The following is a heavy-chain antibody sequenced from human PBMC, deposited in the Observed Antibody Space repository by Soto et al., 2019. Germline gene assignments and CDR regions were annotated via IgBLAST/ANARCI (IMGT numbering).Heavy chain of an antibody. V-gene: IGHV1-69*06. D-gene: IGHD6-13*01. Sequence: SVKVSCKASGGTFSSYAISWVRQAPGQGLEWMGGIIPIFGTANYAQKFQGRVTITADKSTSTAYMELSSLRSEDTAVYYCARETSIGYQAAAGPTYDYWGQGTLVTVSS. CDR1: GGTFSSYA. CDR2: IIPIFGTA. CDR3: ARETSIGYQAAAGPTYDY. J-gene: IGHJ4*02.